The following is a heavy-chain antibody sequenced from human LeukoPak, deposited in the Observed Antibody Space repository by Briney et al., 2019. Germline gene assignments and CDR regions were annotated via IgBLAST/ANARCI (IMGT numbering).Heavy chain of an antibody. D-gene: IGHD5-18*01. CDR2: IYHSGST. Sequence: PSETLSLTCAVSGGSISSGGYSWSWIRQPPGKGLEWIGYIYHSGSTYYNPSLKSRVTISVDRPKNQFSLKLSSVTAADTAVYYCARETGYSSYNWFDPWGQGTLVTVSS. CDR3: ARETGYSSYNWFDP. CDR1: GGSISSGGYS. J-gene: IGHJ5*02. V-gene: IGHV4-30-2*01.